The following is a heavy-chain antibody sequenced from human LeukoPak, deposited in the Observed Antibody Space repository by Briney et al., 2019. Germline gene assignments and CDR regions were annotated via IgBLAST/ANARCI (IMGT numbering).Heavy chain of an antibody. CDR3: ARIVTIGAFDI. CDR2: INPNSGGT. V-gene: IGHV1-2*02. D-gene: IGHD3-10*01. Sequence: ASVQVSSKASGYTFTDYYLHWVRPAPGQGLEWMGWINPNSGGTNYAQNFQGRVTMTRDTSISTAHMELSRLRSDDTAVYYCARIVTIGAFDIWGQGTMVTVSS. CDR1: GYTFTDYY. J-gene: IGHJ3*02.